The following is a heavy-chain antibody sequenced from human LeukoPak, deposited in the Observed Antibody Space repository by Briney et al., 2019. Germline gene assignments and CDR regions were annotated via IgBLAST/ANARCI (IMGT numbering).Heavy chain of an antibody. CDR3: VRLKEYSTSSRVGGMDV. Sequence: PSETLSLTCTVSGGSISSYCWSWVRQPPGKGLEWIGYIYPSGSTDYNPSLKSRVTMSVDTSKNQLSMELRFLTAADTAVYYCVRLKEYSTSSRVGGMDVWGKGATVTVSS. D-gene: IGHD6-6*01. CDR1: GGSISSYC. J-gene: IGHJ6*03. CDR2: IYPSGST. V-gene: IGHV4-4*09.